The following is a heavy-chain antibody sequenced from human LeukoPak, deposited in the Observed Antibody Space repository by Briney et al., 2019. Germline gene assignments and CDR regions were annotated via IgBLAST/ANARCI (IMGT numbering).Heavy chain of an antibody. Sequence: GGSLRLSCTASGFTFSTYVMTWVRQAPGKGLEWVSGMTGTGDTKYYADSVKGRFTISRDNSKNTLYLQMNSLRAEDTAVYYCSRLGYYDSSGNGGYWGQGTLVTVSS. D-gene: IGHD3-22*01. CDR3: SRLGYYDSSGNGGY. V-gene: IGHV3-23*01. CDR2: MTGTGDTK. J-gene: IGHJ4*02. CDR1: GFTFSTYV.